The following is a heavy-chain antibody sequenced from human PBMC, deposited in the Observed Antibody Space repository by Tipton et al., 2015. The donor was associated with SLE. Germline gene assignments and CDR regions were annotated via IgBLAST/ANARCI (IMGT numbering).Heavy chain of an antibody. Sequence: TLSLTCTVSGGSMTSYYWSWVRQPPGKGLEWIGYIYYSGITNYNPSLKSRVTISVDTSKSQFSLKLSSVTAADTAFYYCARLHDCYNYVRWYFDLWGRGSLVTVSS. CDR3: ARLHDCYNYVRWYFDL. CDR1: GGSMTSYY. D-gene: IGHD5-24*01. CDR2: IYYSGIT. V-gene: IGHV4-59*01. J-gene: IGHJ2*01.